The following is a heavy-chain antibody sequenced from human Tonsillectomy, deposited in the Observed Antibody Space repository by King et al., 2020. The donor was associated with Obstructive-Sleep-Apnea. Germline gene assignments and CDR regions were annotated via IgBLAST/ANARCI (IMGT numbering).Heavy chain of an antibody. CDR2: ITSSSNTI. CDR3: ARDSGDSGYDSRPI. J-gene: IGHJ4*02. Sequence: VQLVESGGGLVQPGGSLRLSCAASGFTFSSYSRNWVRQAPGKGLEWVSYITSSSNTIYYADSVRGRFTISRDNAKNSLYLQMNSLRAEDTAVYYCARDSGDSGYDSRPIWGQGILVTVSS. V-gene: IGHV3-48*04. D-gene: IGHD5-12*01. CDR1: GFTFSSYS.